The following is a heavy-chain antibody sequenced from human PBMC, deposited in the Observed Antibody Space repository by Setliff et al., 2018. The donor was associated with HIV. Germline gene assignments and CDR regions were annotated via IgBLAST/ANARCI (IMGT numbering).Heavy chain of an antibody. CDR3: ASAGSGTRAPPRY. V-gene: IGHV4-4*07. Sequence: SETLSLTCTVSDGSISSYYWSWIRQPAGEGLEWIGRIYTSGNTNYNPSLKSLKSRVTMSVDTSKNQFSLKLSPVTAADTAVYYCASAGSGTRAPPRYWGQGTLVTVSS. J-gene: IGHJ4*02. CDR1: DGSISSYY. CDR2: IYTSGNT. D-gene: IGHD1-1*01.